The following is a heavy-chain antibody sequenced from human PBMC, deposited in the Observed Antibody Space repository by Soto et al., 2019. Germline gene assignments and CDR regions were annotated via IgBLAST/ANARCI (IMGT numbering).Heavy chain of an antibody. D-gene: IGHD3-9*01. CDR1: GFTFSNAW. J-gene: IGHJ4*02. CDR3: TTPGGGYDILTGYYFDY. CDR2: IKSKTDGGTT. Sequence: EVQLVESGGGLVKPGGSLRLSCAASGFTFSNAWMSWVRQAPGKGLEWVGRIKSKTDGGTTDYAAPVKGRFTISRDDSKNTLYLQMNSLKTEDTAVYYCTTPGGGYDILTGYYFDYWGQGTLVTVSS. V-gene: IGHV3-15*01.